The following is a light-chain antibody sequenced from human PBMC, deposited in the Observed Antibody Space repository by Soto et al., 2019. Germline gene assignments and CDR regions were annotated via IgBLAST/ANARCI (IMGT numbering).Light chain of an antibody. J-gene: IGLJ1*01. CDR1: GSDVGSYNR. CDR2: EVS. CDR3: SSYTSSGTDV. Sequence: QSALTQPPSVSGSPGQSVTISCTGTGSDVGSYNRVSWYQQPPDTAPKLMLYEVSYRPSGVPDRFSGSKSGNTASLTISGLQAEDEADYYCSSYTSSGTDVFGTGTKLTVL. V-gene: IGLV2-18*02.